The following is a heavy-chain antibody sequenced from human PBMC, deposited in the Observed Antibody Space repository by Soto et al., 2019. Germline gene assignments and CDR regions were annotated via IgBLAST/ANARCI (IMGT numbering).Heavy chain of an antibody. D-gene: IGHD3-9*01. CDR2: IFYAGDT. CDR3: ARLDLAYYGLDV. CDR1: GASIDSKRYD. J-gene: IGHJ6*02. V-gene: IGHV4-39*01. Sequence: QLQLQESGPGLVKPSATLALTCSVSGASIDSKRYDWAWIRQPPGKGLEWIGNIFYAGDTYYRPSREGRVAISVDLSQNPFSLRLSSVTAADTALYYCARLDLAYYGLDVWGQGATILVSS.